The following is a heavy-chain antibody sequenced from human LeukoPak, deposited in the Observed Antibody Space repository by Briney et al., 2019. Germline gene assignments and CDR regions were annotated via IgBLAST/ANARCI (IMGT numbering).Heavy chain of an antibody. V-gene: IGHV3-23*01. Sequence: GGSLRLSCAASGVSFSTYARIWVRQAPGKGLEWISGISSSSVNAHYGESVKGRFRIYRDNSKTTLYLQMNSLRAEDTAVYYCASGTYRLGVCWGQGVLVAVSS. CDR1: GVSFSTYA. CDR3: ASGTYRLGVC. J-gene: IGHJ4*02. D-gene: IGHD3-10*01. CDR2: ISSSSVNA.